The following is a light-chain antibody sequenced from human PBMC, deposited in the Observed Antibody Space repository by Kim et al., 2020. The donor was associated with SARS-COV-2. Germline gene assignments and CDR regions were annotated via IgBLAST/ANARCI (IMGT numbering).Light chain of an antibody. CDR1: QSISSW. CDR2: KAS. J-gene: IGKJ4*01. V-gene: IGKV1-5*03. Sequence: ASVGERVTITCRTSQSISSWLAWYQQKPGKAPKVLIYKASSLEGGVPSRFRGSGSGTEFTLTITSLQPDDFATYYCQQYNSYPLTFGGGTKVDIK. CDR3: QQYNSYPLT.